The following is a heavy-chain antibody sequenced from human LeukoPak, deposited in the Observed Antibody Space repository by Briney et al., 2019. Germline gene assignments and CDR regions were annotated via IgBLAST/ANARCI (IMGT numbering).Heavy chain of an antibody. CDR2: INCNSGGT. Sequence: ASVKVSCKASGYTFTDYYLHWVRQAAGQGLEWMGWINCNSGGTNFAPKFRGRVTMTRDTSITTAYMELSGLTSDDTAVYYCSRSGTGENDYWGQGTLVTVSS. CDR1: GYTFTDYY. J-gene: IGHJ4*02. V-gene: IGHV1-2*02. D-gene: IGHD3-10*01. CDR3: SRSGTGENDY.